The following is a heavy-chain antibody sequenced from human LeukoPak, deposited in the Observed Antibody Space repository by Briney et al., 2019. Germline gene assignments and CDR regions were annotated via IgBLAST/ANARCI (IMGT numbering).Heavy chain of an antibody. Sequence: SETLSLTCTVSGGSISSGSYYWSWLRQPAGKGLEWIGRIYTSGSTNYNPSLKSRVTISVDTSKNQFSLKLSSVTAADTAVYYCAREGSGSYDYWGQGTLVTVSS. V-gene: IGHV4-61*02. J-gene: IGHJ4*02. CDR3: AREGSGSYDY. CDR2: IYTSGST. CDR1: GGSISSGSYY. D-gene: IGHD3-10*01.